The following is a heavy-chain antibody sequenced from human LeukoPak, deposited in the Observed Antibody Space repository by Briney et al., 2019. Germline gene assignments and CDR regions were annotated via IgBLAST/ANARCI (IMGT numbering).Heavy chain of an antibody. J-gene: IGHJ4*02. D-gene: IGHD3-9*01. CDR2: ISLDGATA. CDR1: GFTFSSYA. V-gene: IGHV3-23*01. Sequence: GGSLRLSCAASGFTFSSYAMSWVRQAPGKGLEWVSGISLDGATAYYAGSVEGRFTISRDNSKNTLYLQMNSLRADDTAVYYCVKDHGWLLYSWGQGTLVTVSS. CDR3: VKDHGWLLYS.